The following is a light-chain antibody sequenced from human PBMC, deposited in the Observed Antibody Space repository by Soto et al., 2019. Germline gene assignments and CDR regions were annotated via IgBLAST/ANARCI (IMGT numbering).Light chain of an antibody. V-gene: IGLV1-47*01. CDR3: AAWDDSPSYV. J-gene: IGLJ1*01. Sequence: QSVLTQPPSASGTPGQRFTISCSGSSSNIGSNYVYWYQQLPGTAPKLLIYRNNQRPSGVPDRFSGSKSGTSASLAISGLRSEDEADYYCAAWDDSPSYVFGTGTKVTVL. CDR2: RNN. CDR1: SSNIGSNY.